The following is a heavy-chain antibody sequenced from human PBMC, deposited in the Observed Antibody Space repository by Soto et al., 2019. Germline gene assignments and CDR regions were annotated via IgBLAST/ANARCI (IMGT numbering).Heavy chain of an antibody. D-gene: IGHD2-2*01. Sequence: QVQLQESGPGLVKAPQTLSLTCTVSGGSISNGDFFWSWIRQPPGEGLEWIGNLHASGSTYNNPSLKGRETISVDKTKNQCPLHVSSVTAKDAAVYFCARVARYQGRSLDAWGQGTLVTVSS. V-gene: IGHV4-30-4*01. CDR3: ARVARYQGRSLDA. CDR2: LHASGST. CDR1: GGSISNGDFF. J-gene: IGHJ5*02.